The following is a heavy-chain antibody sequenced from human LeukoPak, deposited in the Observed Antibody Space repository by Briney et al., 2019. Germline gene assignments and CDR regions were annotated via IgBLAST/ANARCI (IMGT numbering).Heavy chain of an antibody. D-gene: IGHD3-22*01. J-gene: IGHJ4*02. Sequence: SETLSLTCAVYGGSFSGYYWSWIRQPPGKGLERIGEINHSGSTNYNPSLKSRVTISVGTSKNQFSLKLSSVTAADTAVYYCARGSPYYYDSSGYYYWGQGTLVTVSS. CDR2: INHSGST. CDR1: GGSFSGYY. V-gene: IGHV4-34*01. CDR3: ARGSPYYYDSSGYYY.